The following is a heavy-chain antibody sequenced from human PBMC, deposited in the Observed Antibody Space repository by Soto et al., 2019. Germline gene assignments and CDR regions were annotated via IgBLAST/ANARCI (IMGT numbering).Heavy chain of an antibody. CDR1: GGSISSGDYY. Sequence: QVQLQESGPGLVKPSQTLSLTCTVSGGSISSGDYYWSWIRQPPGKGLVWIRYIYYSGRTYYNPSLKSRVTISVDTAKNQFSLKLSSVTAADTAVYYCARVMVREIYYYYYGMDVWGQGTTVTASS. CDR2: IYYSGRT. J-gene: IGHJ6*02. V-gene: IGHV4-30-4*01. CDR3: ARVMVREIYYYYYGMDV. D-gene: IGHD3-10*01.